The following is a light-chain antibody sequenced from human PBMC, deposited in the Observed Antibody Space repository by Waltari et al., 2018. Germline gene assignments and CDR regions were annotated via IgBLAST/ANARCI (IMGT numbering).Light chain of an antibody. CDR3: SSYTTTSTYV. J-gene: IGLJ1*01. V-gene: IGLV2-14*03. CDR1: SGDVGAYNY. CDR2: DVN. Sequence: QSVLTQPASVSGSPGQSITISCTGTSGDVGAYNYVSWYQQYPGKAPQLMIYDVNKWPSGVSHRFSGSKSGNTASLTISGLQAEDEAHYYCSSYTTTSTYVFGTGTKVTVL.